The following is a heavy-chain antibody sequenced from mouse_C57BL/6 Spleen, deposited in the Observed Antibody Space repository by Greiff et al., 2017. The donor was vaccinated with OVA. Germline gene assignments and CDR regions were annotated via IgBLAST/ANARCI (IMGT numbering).Heavy chain of an antibody. Sequence: VQLQQSGPELVKPGASVKISCKASGYSFTSYYIHWVKQRPGQGLEWIGWIYPGSGNTKYNEKFKGKATLTADTSSSTAYMQLSSLTSEDSAVYYCARPITTVVDWYFDVWGTGTTVTVSS. J-gene: IGHJ1*03. D-gene: IGHD1-1*01. CDR2: IYPGSGNT. CDR1: GYSFTSYY. V-gene: IGHV1-66*01. CDR3: ARPITTVVDWYFDV.